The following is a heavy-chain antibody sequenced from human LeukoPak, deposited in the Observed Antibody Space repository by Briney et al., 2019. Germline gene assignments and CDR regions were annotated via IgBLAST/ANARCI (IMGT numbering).Heavy chain of an antibody. CDR2: IKGKTDGETM. CDR1: GVTFSNAW. V-gene: IGHV3-15*01. CDR3: ITDPGEWQPI. D-gene: IGHD3-16*01. Sequence: GGSLRLSCAVSGVTFSNAWMSWVRQAPGKGLEWVGRIKGKTDGETMDYAAPVKGRFIISREDSINTLYLQTNRLNVEDTAVYYCITDPGEWQPIWGQGTMVTVS. J-gene: IGHJ3*02.